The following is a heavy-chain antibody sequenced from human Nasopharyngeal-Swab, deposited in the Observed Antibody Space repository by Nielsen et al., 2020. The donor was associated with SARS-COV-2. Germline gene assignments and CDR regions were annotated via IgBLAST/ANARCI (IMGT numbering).Heavy chain of an antibody. CDR2: IYYSGST. J-gene: IGHJ6*02. Sequence: RQAPGKGQEWIGYIYYSGSTNYNPSLKSRVTITVDAPKNQFSLKLSSVTAADTAVYYCASMRPRYYYGMDVWGQGTTVTVSS. CDR3: ASMRPRYYYGMDV. V-gene: IGHV4-59*01. D-gene: IGHD3-16*01.